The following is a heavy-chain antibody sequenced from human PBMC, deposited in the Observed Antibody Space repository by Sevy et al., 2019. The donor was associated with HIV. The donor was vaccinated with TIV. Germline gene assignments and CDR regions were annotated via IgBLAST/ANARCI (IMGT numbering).Heavy chain of an antibody. CDR3: ARVTSRDDN. V-gene: IGHV3-7*01. D-gene: IGHD1-1*01. Sequence: GGSLRLSCVASGFTLSYYWMPWVRQAPGKGLEWVATIKQDGSKKYYVDSVKGRFTISRDNARKTLYLQMNSLRAEDTAVYYCARVTSRDDNWGQGTLVTVSS. CDR2: IKQDGSKK. J-gene: IGHJ4*02. CDR1: GFTLSYYW.